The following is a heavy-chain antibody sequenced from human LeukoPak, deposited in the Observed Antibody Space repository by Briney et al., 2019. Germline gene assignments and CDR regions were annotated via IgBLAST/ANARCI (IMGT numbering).Heavy chain of an antibody. CDR2: ISVGGSDE. CDR1: GFSFKTYE. V-gene: IGHV3-48*03. J-gene: IGHJ6*03. CDR3: ARDWPYYYYMDV. Sequence: GGSLRLSCVASGFSFKTYEMNWVRQAPGKGLEWISYISVGGSDEDYADSVKGRFSISRDNAKNSLFLQMNSLRVEDTAVYYCARDWPYYYYMDVWGKGTTVTVSS.